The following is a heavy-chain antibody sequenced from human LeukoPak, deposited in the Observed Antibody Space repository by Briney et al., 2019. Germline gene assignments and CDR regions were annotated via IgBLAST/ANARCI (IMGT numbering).Heavy chain of an antibody. CDR1: GGSISSGGYS. CDR3: ARGVGTMILGSTNYFDY. Sequence: SETLSLTCAVSGGSISSGGYSWSWIRQPPGKGLEWIGYIYHSGSTYYNPSLKSRVTISVDRSKNQFSLKLSSVTAADTAVYYCARGVGTMILGSTNYFDYWGQGTLVTVSS. J-gene: IGHJ4*02. V-gene: IGHV4-30-2*01. D-gene: IGHD3-22*01. CDR2: IYHSGST.